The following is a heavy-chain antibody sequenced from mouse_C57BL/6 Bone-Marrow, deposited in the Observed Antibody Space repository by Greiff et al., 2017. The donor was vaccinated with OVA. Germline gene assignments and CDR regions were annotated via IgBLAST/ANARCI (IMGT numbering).Heavy chain of an antibody. CDR1: GFTFSSYG. J-gene: IGHJ2*01. D-gene: IGHD2-3*01. Sequence: DVMLVESGGDLVKPGGSLKLSCAASGFTFSSYGLSWVRQTPDKRLEWVATISSGGSYTYYPASVKGRFTISRDNAKNTRYLQMSSLKSEDTAMYYCARHKDDGYFDYWGQGTTLTVSS. CDR3: ARHKDDGYFDY. V-gene: IGHV5-6*02. CDR2: ISSGGSYT.